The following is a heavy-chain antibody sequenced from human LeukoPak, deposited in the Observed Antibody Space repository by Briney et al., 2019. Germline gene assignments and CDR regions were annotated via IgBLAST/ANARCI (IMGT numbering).Heavy chain of an antibody. Sequence: GSLRLSCAASGFTFSSYWMSWVRQAPGKGLEWVANIKQDGSEKYYVDSVKGRFTISRDNAKNSLYLQMNSLRAEDTAVYYCAREELLGAYYYYGMDVWGQGTTVIVPS. D-gene: IGHD1-26*01. V-gene: IGHV3-7*01. CDR2: IKQDGSEK. CDR3: AREELLGAYYYYGMDV. J-gene: IGHJ6*02. CDR1: GFTFSSYW.